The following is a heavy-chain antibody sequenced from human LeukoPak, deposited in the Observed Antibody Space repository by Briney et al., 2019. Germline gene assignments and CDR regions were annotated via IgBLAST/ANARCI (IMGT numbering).Heavy chain of an antibody. CDR3: ARLGVLESY. D-gene: IGHD3-3*01. Sequence: SETLSLTCTVSGGSISSYYRSWIRQPPGKGLEWIGYIYYSGSTNYNPSLKSRVTISVDTSKNQFSLKLSSVTAADTAVYYCARLGVLESYWGQGTLVTVSS. J-gene: IGHJ4*02. CDR2: IYYSGST. V-gene: IGHV4-59*08. CDR1: GGSISSYY.